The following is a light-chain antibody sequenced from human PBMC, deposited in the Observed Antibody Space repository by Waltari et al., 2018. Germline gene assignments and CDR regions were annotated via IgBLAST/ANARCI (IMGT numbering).Light chain of an antibody. Sequence: QSVLTQPPSTSGPPGQKVTISCSGSSSNIGSTNVNWYQQLPGTAPRLLIYTNNQRPSGVPDRFSGSKSGTSASLAVSGLQSEDEADYYCGAWDDSLNAVVFGGGTKLTVL. J-gene: IGLJ2*01. CDR3: GAWDDSLNAVV. V-gene: IGLV1-44*01. CDR2: TNN. CDR1: SSNIGSTN.